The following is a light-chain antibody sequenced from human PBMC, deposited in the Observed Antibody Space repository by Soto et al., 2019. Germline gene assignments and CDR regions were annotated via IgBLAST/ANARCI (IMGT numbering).Light chain of an antibody. CDR2: GAS. Sequence: DIQMTQSPSSVSASIGDRVTITCRASQGISTWLAWYQQKPGKAPKLLIYGASSLQSGVSSRFSGSASGTDFTLTISSLQPEDFATYYCQQANTFLEIAFGPRTKVDIK. CDR1: QGISTW. V-gene: IGKV1-12*01. CDR3: QQANTFLEIA. J-gene: IGKJ3*01.